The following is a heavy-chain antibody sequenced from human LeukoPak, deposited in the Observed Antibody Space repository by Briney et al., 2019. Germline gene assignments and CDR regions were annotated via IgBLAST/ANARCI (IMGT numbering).Heavy chain of an antibody. CDR3: ARGGLSIMGY. Sequence: SGGSLRLSCAASGFTFSSYVMNWVRQAPGKGLEWVSYISSSGSTKYYADSVKGRFTISRDNARNSLYLQMNSLRAEDTAVYFCARGGLSIMGYWGQGTLVTVSS. CDR2: ISSSGSTK. D-gene: IGHD2/OR15-2a*01. J-gene: IGHJ4*02. V-gene: IGHV3-48*01. CDR1: GFTFSSYV.